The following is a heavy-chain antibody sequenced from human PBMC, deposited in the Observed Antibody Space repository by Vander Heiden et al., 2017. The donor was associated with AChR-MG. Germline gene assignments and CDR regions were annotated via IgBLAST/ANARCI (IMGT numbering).Heavy chain of an antibody. D-gene: IGHD6-19*01. Sequence: QVQLVESGGGVVQPGRSLSVSCAASGFTFRSDGMHGVRQAPGKGLEWVAVIWYDGSNKYYADSVKGRFTISRDNSKNTLYLQMNSLRAEDTAVYYCARGTRLVLDYWGQGTLVTVSS. CDR1: GFTFRSDG. V-gene: IGHV3-33*01. J-gene: IGHJ4*02. CDR2: IWYDGSNK. CDR3: ARGTRLVLDY.